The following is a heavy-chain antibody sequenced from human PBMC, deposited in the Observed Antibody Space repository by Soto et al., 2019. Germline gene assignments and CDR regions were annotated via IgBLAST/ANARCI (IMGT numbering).Heavy chain of an antibody. V-gene: IGHV5-10-1*01. CDR2: IDPSDSYT. Sequence: GEYLKVSCKGSGYSFTSYWISWVRQMPGKGLERMGRIDPSDSYTNYSPSFQGHVTISADKSISTAYLQWSSLKASDTAMYYCARAPVVTPGLHYYNGRDVWRQRLTGT. CDR1: GYSFTSYW. CDR3: ARAPVVTPGLHYYNGRDV. J-gene: IGHJ6*02. D-gene: IGHD2-21*02.